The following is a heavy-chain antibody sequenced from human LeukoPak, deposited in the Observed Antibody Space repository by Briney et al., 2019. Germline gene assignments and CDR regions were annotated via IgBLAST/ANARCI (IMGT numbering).Heavy chain of an antibody. J-gene: IGHJ4*02. D-gene: IGHD6-13*01. CDR3: ASTKGGAAADH. V-gene: IGHV3-23*01. Sequence: GGSLRLSCAASGFTFSNAWMSWVRQAPGKGLEWVSAISGSGGSTYYADSVKGRFTISRDNSKNTLYLQMNGLRAEDTAVYYCASTKGGAAADHWGQGTLVTVSS. CDR2: ISGSGGST. CDR1: GFTFSNAW.